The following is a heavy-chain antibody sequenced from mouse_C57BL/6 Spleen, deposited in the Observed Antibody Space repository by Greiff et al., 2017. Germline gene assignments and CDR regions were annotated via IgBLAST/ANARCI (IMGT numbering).Heavy chain of an antibody. Sequence: EVKVVESGGGLVQPKGSLKLSCAASGFSFNTYAMNWVRQAPGKGLEWVARIRSKSNNYATYYADSVKDRFTISRDDSESMLYLQMNNLKTEDTAMYYCVRHGLDAMDYWGQGTSVTVSS. D-gene: IGHD3-1*01. CDR1: GFSFNTYA. CDR2: IRSKSNNYAT. CDR3: VRHGLDAMDY. V-gene: IGHV10-1*01. J-gene: IGHJ4*01.